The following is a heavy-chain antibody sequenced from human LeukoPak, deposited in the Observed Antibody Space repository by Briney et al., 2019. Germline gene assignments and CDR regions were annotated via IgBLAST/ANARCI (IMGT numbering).Heavy chain of an antibody. CDR3: ARDITMVRGRYYYYGMDV. Sequence: PGGSLRLSCAASGFTFSSYAMHWVRQVPGEGLEWVAVISYDGSNKYYADSVKGRFTISRDNSKNTLYLQMNSLRAEDTAVYYCARDITMVRGRYYYYGMDVWGKGTTVTVSS. J-gene: IGHJ6*04. V-gene: IGHV3-30*04. CDR2: ISYDGSNK. D-gene: IGHD3-10*01. CDR1: GFTFSSYA.